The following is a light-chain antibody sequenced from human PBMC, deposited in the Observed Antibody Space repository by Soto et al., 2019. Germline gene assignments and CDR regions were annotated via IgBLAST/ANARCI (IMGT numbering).Light chain of an antibody. CDR1: QSISDW. V-gene: IGKV1-5*01. CDR3: QQYSDYWT. CDR2: DAS. J-gene: IGKJ1*01. Sequence: DFQMTQSPSTLSASVGDRFTITCRASQSISDWVAWYQQKPGNAPNLLIHDASSLESGVPSRFSGSGSGTEFPLTISSLQPDDFATYYCQQYSDYWTFGQGTQVDIK.